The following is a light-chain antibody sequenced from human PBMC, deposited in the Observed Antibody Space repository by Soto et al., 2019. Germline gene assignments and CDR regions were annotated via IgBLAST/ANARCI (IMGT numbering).Light chain of an antibody. CDR3: ETWDSNIRV. CDR1: SGHSGYI. J-gene: IGLJ3*02. V-gene: IGLV4-60*02. Sequence: QPVLTQSSSASASLGSSVKLTCTLSSGHSGYIIAWHQQQPGKAPRYLMKVEGSGSYNKGSGVPDRFSGSSSGADRYLTISNLQFEDEADYYCETWDSNIRVFGGGTKLTV. CDR2: VEGSGSY.